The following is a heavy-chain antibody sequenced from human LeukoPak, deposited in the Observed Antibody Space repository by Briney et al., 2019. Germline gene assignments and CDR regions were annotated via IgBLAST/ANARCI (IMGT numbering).Heavy chain of an antibody. Sequence: PGGSLRLSCAASGFSFSTYAMHWVRQAPGKGLEWVAVISYDGTTKYYADSVKGRFTISRDNSKNTLYLQMNSLRAEDTAVYYCAKATTFGGRDYFDYWGQGTLVTVSS. V-gene: IGHV3-30-3*01. CDR2: ISYDGTTK. J-gene: IGHJ4*02. D-gene: IGHD3-16*01. CDR1: GFSFSTYA. CDR3: AKATTFGGRDYFDY.